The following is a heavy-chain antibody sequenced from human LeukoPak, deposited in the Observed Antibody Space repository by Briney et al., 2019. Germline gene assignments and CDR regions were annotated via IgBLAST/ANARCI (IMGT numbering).Heavy chain of an antibody. CDR2: IYSGGST. CDR1: GFTVSSNY. V-gene: IGHV3-66*01. J-gene: IGHJ4*02. D-gene: IGHD3-10*02. CDR3: ARCSSMYYFDY. Sequence: PGGSLRLSCAASGFTVSSNYMSWVRQAPGKGLEWVSVIYSGGSTYYADSVKGRSTISRDNSKNTLYLQMNSLRAEDTAVYYCARCSSMYYFDYWGQGTLVTVSS.